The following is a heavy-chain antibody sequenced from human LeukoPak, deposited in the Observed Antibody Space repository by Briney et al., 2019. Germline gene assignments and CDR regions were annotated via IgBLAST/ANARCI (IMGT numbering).Heavy chain of an antibody. Sequence: GGSLRLSCAASGFTFSDYYMSWIRQAPGKGLEWVSYISSSGSTIYYADSVKGRFTISRDNSKNTLYLQMNSLRAEDTAVYYCARDTSAKVSGAFDIWGQGTMVTVSS. V-gene: IGHV3-11*04. D-gene: IGHD3-10*01. CDR3: ARDTSAKVSGAFDI. J-gene: IGHJ3*02. CDR2: ISSSGSTI. CDR1: GFTFSDYY.